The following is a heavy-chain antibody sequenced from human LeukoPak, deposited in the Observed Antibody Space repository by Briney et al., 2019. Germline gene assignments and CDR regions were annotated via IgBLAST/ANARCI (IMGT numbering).Heavy chain of an antibody. D-gene: IGHD3-10*01. V-gene: IGHV1-2*02. CDR1: GGTFISYA. J-gene: IGHJ4*02. CDR3: ARDLINTRLWFGELSRYYFDY. Sequence: ASVKVSCKASGGTFISYAISWVRQAPGQGLEWMGWINPNSGGTNYAQKFQGRVTMTRDTSISKAYMELSRLRSDDTAVYYCARDLINTRLWFGELSRYYFDYWGQGTLVTVSS. CDR2: INPNSGGT.